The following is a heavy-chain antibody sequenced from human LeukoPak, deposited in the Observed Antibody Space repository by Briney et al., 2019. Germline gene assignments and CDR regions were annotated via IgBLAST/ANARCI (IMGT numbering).Heavy chain of an antibody. CDR2: ISAYNGNT. V-gene: IGHV1-18*01. CDR3: ARDRGRSTLDYGMDV. Sequence: ASVKVSCKASGYAFTSYGISWVRQAPGQGLEWMGWISAYNGNTNYAQKLQGRVTMTTDTSTSTAYMELRSLRSDDTAVYYCARDRGRSTLDYGMDVWGQGTTVTVSS. CDR1: GYAFTSYG. D-gene: IGHD2-2*01. J-gene: IGHJ6*02.